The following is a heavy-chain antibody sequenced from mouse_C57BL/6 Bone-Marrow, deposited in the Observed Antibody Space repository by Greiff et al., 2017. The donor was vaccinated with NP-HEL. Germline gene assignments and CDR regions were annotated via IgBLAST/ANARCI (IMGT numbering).Heavy chain of an antibody. CDR1: GFTFSDYY. CDR3: ARRGYDGYWYFDV. D-gene: IGHD2-2*01. J-gene: IGHJ1*03. V-gene: IGHV5-12*01. Sequence: EVHLVESGGGLVQPGGSLKLSCAASGFTFSDYYMYWVRQTPEKRLEWVAYISNGGGSTYYPDTVKGRFTISRDNAKNTLYLQMSRLKSEDTAMYYCARRGYDGYWYFDVWGTGTTVTVSS. CDR2: ISNGGGST.